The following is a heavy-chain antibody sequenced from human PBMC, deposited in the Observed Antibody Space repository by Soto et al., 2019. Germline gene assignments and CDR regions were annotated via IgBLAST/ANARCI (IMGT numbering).Heavy chain of an antibody. D-gene: IGHD3-22*01. CDR2: IIPIFGTA. CDR1: GGTFSSYA. Sequence: QVQLVQSGAEVKKPGSSVKVSCKASGGTFSSYAISWVRQAPGQGLEWMGGIIPIFGTANYAQKFQGRVTITADESTSTAYMELSSLRSEDTAVYYCARVSGYYDSSGDYGMDVWGHGNTVTVSS. CDR3: ARVSGYYDSSGDYGMDV. J-gene: IGHJ6*02. V-gene: IGHV1-69*12.